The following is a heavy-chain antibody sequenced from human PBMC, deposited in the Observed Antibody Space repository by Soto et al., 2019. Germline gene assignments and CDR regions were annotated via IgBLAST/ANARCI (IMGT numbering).Heavy chain of an antibody. J-gene: IGHJ6*02. CDR2: ISAYNGNT. CDR3: AGGTSSGWYPSYYYGMDV. CDR1: GYTFTSYG. Sequence: QVQLVHSGAEVKKPGASVKVSCKASGYTFTSYGISWVRQAPGQGLEWMAWISAYNGNTNYAQKVQVRVTMTTDTSTSTAYMELRSLRSDDTAVYYCAGGTSSGWYPSYYYGMDVWGQGTTVTVSS. D-gene: IGHD6-19*01. V-gene: IGHV1-18*01.